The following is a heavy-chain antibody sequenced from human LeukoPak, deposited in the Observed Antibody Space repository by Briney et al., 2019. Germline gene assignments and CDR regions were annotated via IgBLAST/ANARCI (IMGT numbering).Heavy chain of an antibody. Sequence: SQTLSLTCAISGDNVSSKSAAWNWIRQSPSRGLEWLGRTYYRSKWSSGYAESVKSRLTISPDISKNQFSLQLNSVTPEDTAVYYCARDPGILATAGFDYWGQGTLVTVSS. CDR2: TYYRSKWSS. CDR1: GDNVSSKSAA. V-gene: IGHV6-1*01. CDR3: ARDPGILATAGFDY. J-gene: IGHJ4*01. D-gene: IGHD5-18*01.